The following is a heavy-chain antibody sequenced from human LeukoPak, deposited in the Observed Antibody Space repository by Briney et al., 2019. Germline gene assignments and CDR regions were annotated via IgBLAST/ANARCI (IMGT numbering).Heavy chain of an antibody. CDR1: GGSISGYY. CDR3: ARYRVTMGTFDY. D-gene: IGHD4-11*01. V-gene: IGHV4-59*12. J-gene: IGHJ4*02. CDR2: IYYSGGT. Sequence: PSETPSLTCTLSGGSISGYYWTWIRQPPGKGLEWIGNIYYSGGTNYNPSFKGQVTISVDMSKNQFSLKLSSVTAADTAVYYCARYRVTMGTFDYWGQGTLVTVSS.